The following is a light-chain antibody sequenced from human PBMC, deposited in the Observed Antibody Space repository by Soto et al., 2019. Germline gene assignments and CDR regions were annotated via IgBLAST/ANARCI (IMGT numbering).Light chain of an antibody. CDR3: QQYYSYPPT. CDR2: AAS. V-gene: IGKV1-8*01. Sequence: AIRITQSPSSFSASTGDRVTITCRASQGISSYLAWYQQKPGKAPKLLIYAASTLQSGVPSRFSGSGSGTDFTLTISCLQSEDFATYYCQQYYSYPPTFGPGTKGDIK. J-gene: IGKJ1*01. CDR1: QGISSY.